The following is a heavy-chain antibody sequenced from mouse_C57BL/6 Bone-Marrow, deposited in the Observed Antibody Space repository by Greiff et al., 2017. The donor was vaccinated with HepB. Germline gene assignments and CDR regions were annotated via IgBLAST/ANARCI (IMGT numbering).Heavy chain of an antibody. CDR3: DGAHYFDY. V-gene: IGHV14-3*01. Sequence: VQLQQSVAELVRPGASVKLSCTASGFTIKNTYMHWVKQRPEQGLEWIGRIDPANGNTKYAPKFQGKATITADTSSNTAYLQLSSLTSEDTAIYYCDGAHYFDYWGQGTTLTVSS. CDR1: GFTIKNTY. CDR2: IDPANGNT. J-gene: IGHJ2*01.